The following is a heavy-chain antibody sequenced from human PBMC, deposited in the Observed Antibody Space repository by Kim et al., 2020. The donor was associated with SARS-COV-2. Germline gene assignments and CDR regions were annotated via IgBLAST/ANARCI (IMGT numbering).Heavy chain of an antibody. J-gene: IGHJ4*02. Sequence: NKYYADTGKGRVTISRDNSKNTLYLQMNSLRAEDTAVYYCRVAGPPPDYWGQGTLVTVSS. CDR3: RVAGPPPDY. V-gene: IGHV3-30*02. D-gene: IGHD6-19*01. CDR2: NK.